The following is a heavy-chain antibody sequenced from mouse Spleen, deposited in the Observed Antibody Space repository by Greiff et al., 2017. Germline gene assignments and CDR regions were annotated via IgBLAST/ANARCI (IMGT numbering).Heavy chain of an antibody. Sequence: EVQLQQSGPGLVKPSQSLSITCTVTGYSITSDYVWYWIRQFPGNLLGRMVFISYSGSTSYNPTLKRRISITRDTSKIQFYLQMNSVTTEDTATYYCARGQTGDYAMDYWGQGTSVTVSS. CDR2: ISYSGST. J-gene: IGHJ4*01. CDR3: ARGQTGDYAMDY. CDR1: GYSITSDYV. V-gene: IGHV3-2*02.